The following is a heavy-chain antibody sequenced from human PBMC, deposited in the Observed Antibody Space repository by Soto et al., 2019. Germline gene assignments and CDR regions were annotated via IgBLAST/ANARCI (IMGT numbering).Heavy chain of an antibody. J-gene: IGHJ6*02. CDR3: ARKVRDGYNPYYYYYYGMDV. CDR2: IIPIFGTA. CDR1: GGTFSSYA. V-gene: IGHV1-69*13. D-gene: IGHD5-12*01. Sequence: GASVKVSCKASGGTFSSYAISWVRQAPGQGLEWMGGIIPIFGTANYAQKFQGGVTITADESTSTAYMELSSLRSEDTAVYYCARKVRDGYNPYYYYYYGMDVWGQGTTVTVSS.